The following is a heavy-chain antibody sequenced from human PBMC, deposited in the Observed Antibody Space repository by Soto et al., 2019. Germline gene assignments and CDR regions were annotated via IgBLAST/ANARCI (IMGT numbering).Heavy chain of an antibody. Sequence: GGSLRLSCAASGFTFSSYAMSWVRQAPGKGLEWVSAISGSGGSTYYADSVKGRFTISRDNSKNTLYLQMNSLRAEDTAVYYCVSSYGDYANYYYYMDAWGKGTTVTVSS. V-gene: IGHV3-23*01. D-gene: IGHD4-17*01. CDR3: VSSYGDYANYYYYMDA. CDR1: GFTFSSYA. J-gene: IGHJ6*03. CDR2: ISGSGGST.